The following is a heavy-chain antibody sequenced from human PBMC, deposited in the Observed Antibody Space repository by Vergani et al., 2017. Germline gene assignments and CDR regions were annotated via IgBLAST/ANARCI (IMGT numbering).Heavy chain of an antibody. CDR1: GYTFTGYY. CDR3: ARGDYGILTGYRY. Sequence: QVQLVQSGAEVKKPGASVKVSCKASGYTFTGYYMHWVRQPPGQGLEWMGWINPSGGHTNYAQKFQGRVTMTRDTSTSTVYMELSSLRSEDTAIYYCARGDYGILTGYRYWGQGTLVTVSA. D-gene: IGHD3-9*01. V-gene: IGHV1-46*03. CDR2: INPSGGHT. J-gene: IGHJ4*02.